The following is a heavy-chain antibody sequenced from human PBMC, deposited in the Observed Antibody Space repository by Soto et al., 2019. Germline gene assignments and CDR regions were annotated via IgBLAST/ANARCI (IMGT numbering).Heavy chain of an antibody. Sequence: QVQLVQSGAEVKKPGASVKVSCKASGYTFTSYGISWVRQAPGQGLEWMGWISSYNGNTNYAQRLQGRVTMNTHTATSKDYMELRRLRSVDTAVYSYARGESGYYYLWGQGTLVTVSS. CDR1: GYTFTSYG. J-gene: IGHJ4*01. CDR2: ISSYNGNT. V-gene: IGHV1-18*01. CDR3: ARGESGYYYL. D-gene: IGHD3-22*01.